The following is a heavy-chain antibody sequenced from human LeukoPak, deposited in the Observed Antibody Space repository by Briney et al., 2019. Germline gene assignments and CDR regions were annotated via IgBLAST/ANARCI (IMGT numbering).Heavy chain of an antibody. Sequence: EASVKVSCKASGYTFTGYYMHWVRQAPGQGLEWMGWINPNSGGTNYAQKFQGRVTMTRDTSISTAYMELSRPRSDDTAVYYCARENSSSWYWDNYYYYYMDVWGKGTTVTVSS. D-gene: IGHD6-13*01. CDR1: GYTFTGYY. CDR3: ARENSSSWYWDNYYYYYMDV. J-gene: IGHJ6*03. CDR2: INPNSGGT. V-gene: IGHV1-2*02.